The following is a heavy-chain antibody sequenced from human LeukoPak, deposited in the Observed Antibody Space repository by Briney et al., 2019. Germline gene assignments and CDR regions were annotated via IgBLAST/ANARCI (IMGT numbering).Heavy chain of an antibody. CDR1: GSYW. D-gene: IGHD4-17*01. Sequence: TGGSLRLSCAASGSYWMHWVRQAPGKGLVWVSHINSDGSWTSYADSVKGRFTISRDNAKNSLYLQMNSLRAEDTAIYYCARGPYGDYVDAFDIWGQGTMVTVSS. J-gene: IGHJ3*02. CDR3: ARGPYGDYVDAFDI. V-gene: IGHV3-74*01. CDR2: INSDGSWT.